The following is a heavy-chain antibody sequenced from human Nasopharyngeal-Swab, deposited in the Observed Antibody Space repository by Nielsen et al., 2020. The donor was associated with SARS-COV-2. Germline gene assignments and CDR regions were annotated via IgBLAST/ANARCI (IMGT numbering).Heavy chain of an antibody. CDR2: ISWNGGSI. J-gene: IGHJ4*02. V-gene: IGHV3-9*01. CDR3: AKARRTDTYGYECFDS. Sequence: SLKISCAASGFTFDDYAMHWVRQAPGKGLEWVSGISWNGGSIGYADSVKGRFTISRDNAKNSLYLHMNSLRAEDTALYYCAKARRTDTYGYECFDSWGQGTLVTVSS. CDR1: GFTFDDYA. D-gene: IGHD5-18*01.